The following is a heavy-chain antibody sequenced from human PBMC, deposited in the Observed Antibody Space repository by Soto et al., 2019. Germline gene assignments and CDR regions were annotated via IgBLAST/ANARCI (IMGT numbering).Heavy chain of an antibody. CDR1: GGSISSGGYY. V-gene: IGHV4-31*03. CDR2: IYYSGST. Sequence: SETLSLTCTVSGGSISSGGYYWSWIRQHPGKGLEWIGYIYYSGSTYYNPSLKSRVTISVDTSKNQFSLKLSSVTAADTAVYYCARNRRYYDSSVDNWFDPWGQGTLVTVSS. J-gene: IGHJ5*02. D-gene: IGHD3-22*01. CDR3: ARNRRYYDSSVDNWFDP.